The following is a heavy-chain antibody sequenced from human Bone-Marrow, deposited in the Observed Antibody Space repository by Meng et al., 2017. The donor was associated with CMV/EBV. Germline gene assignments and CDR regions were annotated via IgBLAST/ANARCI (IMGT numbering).Heavy chain of an antibody. Sequence: GGSLRLSCAASGFTFSSYGMHWVRQAPGKGLEWVAVIWYDGSNKYYADSVKGRFTISRDNSKNTLYLQMNSLRAEDTAVYYCAKEQHYYDSSGYYAYWGQGTLVTVSS. V-gene: IGHV3-33*06. D-gene: IGHD3-22*01. CDR2: IWYDGSNK. J-gene: IGHJ4*02. CDR1: GFTFSSYG. CDR3: AKEQHYYDSSGYYAY.